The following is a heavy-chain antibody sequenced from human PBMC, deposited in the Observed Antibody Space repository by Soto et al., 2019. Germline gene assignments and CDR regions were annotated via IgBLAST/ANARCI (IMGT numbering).Heavy chain of an antibody. J-gene: IGHJ6*02. V-gene: IGHV3-33*01. CDR3: ARGSGNYYYGMDV. D-gene: IGHD1-26*01. CDR2: IWYDGSNK. Sequence: QVQLVESGGGVVQPGRSLRLSCAASGFTFSSYGMHWVRQAPGKGLEWVAIIWYDGSNKYYADSVKGRFTISRDNSKNTRYLQMNSLRAEDTAVYYCARGSGNYYYGMDVWGQGTTVTVSS. CDR1: GFTFSSYG.